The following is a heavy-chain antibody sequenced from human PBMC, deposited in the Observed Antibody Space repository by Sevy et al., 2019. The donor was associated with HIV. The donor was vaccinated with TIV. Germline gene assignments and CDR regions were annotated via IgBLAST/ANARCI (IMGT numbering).Heavy chain of an antibody. CDR1: GYSIRSAYQ. V-gene: IGHV4-38-2*01. D-gene: IGHD4-17*01. CDR2: IYPRGNA. J-gene: IGHJ4*02. Sequence: SETLSLTCDVSGYSIRSAYQWGWIRQPPGKGLEWIGSIYPRGNAFYNPSLKSRVTISIDMSRNQFSLNLRSVNAADTAVYYCAENKDGYGGSYFDSWGPGTLVTVSS. CDR3: AENKDGYGGSYFDS.